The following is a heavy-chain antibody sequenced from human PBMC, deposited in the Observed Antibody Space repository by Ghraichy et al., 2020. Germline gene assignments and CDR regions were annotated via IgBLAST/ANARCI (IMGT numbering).Heavy chain of an antibody. D-gene: IGHD6-19*01. Sequence: LSLTCAASGFTFNSYGMHWVCQAPGKGLEWVASIRFDGTNKYYADSVRGRFTISRDNSKNTLYLQINTLRAEDTAVYYCAGEYYTSGWYVGYFDYWGQGTLVTVSS. V-gene: IGHV3-33*01. J-gene: IGHJ4*02. CDR1: GFTFNSYG. CDR3: AGEYYTSGWYVGYFDY. CDR2: IRFDGTNK.